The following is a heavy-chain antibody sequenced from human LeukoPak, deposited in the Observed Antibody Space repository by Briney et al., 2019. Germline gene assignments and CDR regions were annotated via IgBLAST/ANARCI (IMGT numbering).Heavy chain of an antibody. V-gene: IGHV1-18*01. CDR3: AITMVRGVIADYYYYMDV. D-gene: IGHD3-10*01. Sequence: GASVKVSCKASGYTFTSYGINWVRQAPGQGLEWMGWISAYNGDTNYAQKLQGRVTMTTDTSTSTAYMELRSLRSEDTAVYYCAITMVRGVIADYYYYMDVWGKGTTVTISS. CDR2: ISAYNGDT. J-gene: IGHJ6*03. CDR1: GYTFTSYG.